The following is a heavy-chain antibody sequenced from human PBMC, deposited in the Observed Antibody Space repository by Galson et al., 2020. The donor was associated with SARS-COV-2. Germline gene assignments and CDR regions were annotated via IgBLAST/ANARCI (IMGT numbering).Heavy chain of an antibody. D-gene: IGHD4-17*01. V-gene: IGHV4-4*07. CDR2: FYTSGST. Sequence: SETLSLTCTVSGGSLSSYYWSWIRQPAGKGLEWIGRFYTSGSTNYNPSLKSRVTMSVDTSKNQFSLKLSSVTAADTAVYYCAITTVTTTYYYYGLDVWGQGTTVTVSS. J-gene: IGHJ6*02. CDR1: GGSLSSYY. CDR3: AITTVTTTYYYYGLDV.